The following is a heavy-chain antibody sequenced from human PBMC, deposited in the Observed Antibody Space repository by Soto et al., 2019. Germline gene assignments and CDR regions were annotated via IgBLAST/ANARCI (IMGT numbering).Heavy chain of an antibody. Sequence: GASVKVSCKASGGTLSSYTISWVRQAPGQGLEWMGRIIPILGIANYAQTFQGRVTITADKSTSTAYMELSSLRSEDTAVYYCARSFSDDAFDIWGQGTMVTVSS. V-gene: IGHV1-69*02. J-gene: IGHJ3*02. CDR3: ARSFSDDAFDI. CDR2: IIPILGIA. CDR1: GGTLSSYT.